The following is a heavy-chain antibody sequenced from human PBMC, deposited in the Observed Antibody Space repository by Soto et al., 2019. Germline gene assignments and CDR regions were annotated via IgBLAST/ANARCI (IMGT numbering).Heavy chain of an antibody. CDR1: GFTFSSYS. CDR3: ARESRRYCSGGSCYSDGMDV. CDR2: ISSSGSTI. V-gene: IGHV3-48*04. Sequence: EVQLVESGGGLVQPGGSLRLSCAASGFTFSSYSMNWVRQAPGKGLEWVSYISSSGSTIYYADSVKGRFTISRDNAKNSLYLQMNSLRAEDTAVYYCARESRRYCSGGSCYSDGMDVWGQGTTVTVSS. J-gene: IGHJ6*02. D-gene: IGHD2-15*01.